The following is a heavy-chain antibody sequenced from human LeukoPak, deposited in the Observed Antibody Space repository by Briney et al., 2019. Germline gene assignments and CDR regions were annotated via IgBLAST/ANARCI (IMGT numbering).Heavy chain of an antibody. CDR2: INHSGST. CDR3: ARGRSYDSSGYSNWFDP. CDR1: GGSFSGYY. V-gene: IGHV4-34*01. D-gene: IGHD3-22*01. Sequence: SETLSLTCAVYGGSFSGYYWSWIRQPPGKGLEWIGEINHSGSTNYNPSLKSRVTISVDTSKNQFSLKLSSVTAADTAVYYCARGRSYDSSGYSNWFDPWGQGTLVTASS. J-gene: IGHJ5*02.